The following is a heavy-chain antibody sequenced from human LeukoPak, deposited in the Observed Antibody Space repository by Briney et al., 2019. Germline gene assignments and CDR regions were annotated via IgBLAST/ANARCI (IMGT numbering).Heavy chain of an antibody. CDR1: GFTFSSYW. CDR3: ARRTLGSRGILTGYYRH. V-gene: IGHV3-7*01. CDR2: IKQDGSEK. D-gene: IGHD3-9*01. Sequence: GGSLRLSCAASGFTFSSYWMSWVRQAPGKGLEWVANIKQDGSEKYYVDSVKGRFTISRDNAKNSLYLQMNSLRAEDTAVYYCARRTLGSRGILTGYYRHWGQGTLVTVSS. J-gene: IGHJ4*02.